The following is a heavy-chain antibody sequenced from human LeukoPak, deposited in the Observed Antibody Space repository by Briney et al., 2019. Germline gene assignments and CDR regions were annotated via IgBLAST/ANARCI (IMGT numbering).Heavy chain of an antibody. J-gene: IGHJ4*02. V-gene: IGHV3-30*18. CDR2: ISYDGSNK. CDR1: GFTFSSYG. CDR3: AKEGGLDSSGYILSPFDY. Sequence: GGSLRLSCAASGFTFSSYGMHWVRQAPGKGLEWVAVISYDGSNKYYADSVKGRFTISRDNSKNTLYLQMNSLRAEDTAVYYCAKEGGLDSSGYILSPFDYWGQGTLVTVSS. D-gene: IGHD3-22*01.